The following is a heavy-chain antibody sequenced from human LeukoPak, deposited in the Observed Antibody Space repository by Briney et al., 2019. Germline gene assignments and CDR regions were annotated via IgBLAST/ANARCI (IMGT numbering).Heavy chain of an antibody. J-gene: IGHJ6*02. CDR2: ISYDGSNK. V-gene: IGHV3-30*18. CDR1: GFTFSSYG. D-gene: IGHD3-22*01. Sequence: GGSLRLSCAASGFTFSSYGMHCVRQAPGKGLEWVAVISYDGSNKYYADSVKGRFTISRDNSKNTLYLQMNSLRAEDTAVYYCAKDLGMYYDRFSRGYGMDVWGQGTTVTVSS. CDR3: AKDLGMYYDRFSRGYGMDV.